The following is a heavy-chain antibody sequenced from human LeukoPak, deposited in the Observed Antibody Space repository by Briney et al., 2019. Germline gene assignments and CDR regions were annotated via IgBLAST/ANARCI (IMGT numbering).Heavy chain of an antibody. D-gene: IGHD3-10*01. CDR1: GFTFSSYA. V-gene: IGHV3-23*01. Sequence: GGSLRLSCAASGFTFSSYAMSWVRQAPGKGLERVSAISGSGGSTYYADSVKGRFTISRDNSKNTLYLQMNSLRAEDTAVYYCAKDGGITMVRGVISYYGMDVWGQGTTVTVSS. J-gene: IGHJ6*02. CDR2: ISGSGGST. CDR3: AKDGGITMVRGVISYYGMDV.